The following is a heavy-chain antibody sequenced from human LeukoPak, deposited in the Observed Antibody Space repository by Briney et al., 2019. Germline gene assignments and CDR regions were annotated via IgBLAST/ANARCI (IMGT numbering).Heavy chain of an antibody. CDR2: MNPNSGNT. CDR3: ARGEATVTDFDY. V-gene: IGHV1-8*03. J-gene: IGHJ4*02. Sequence: ASVKVSCKASGGTFSSYAISWVRQAPGQGLEWMGWMNPNSGNTGYAQKFQGRVTITRNTSISTAYMELSSLRSEDTAVYYCARGEATVTDFDYWGQGTLVTVSS. CDR1: GGTFSSYA. D-gene: IGHD4-17*01.